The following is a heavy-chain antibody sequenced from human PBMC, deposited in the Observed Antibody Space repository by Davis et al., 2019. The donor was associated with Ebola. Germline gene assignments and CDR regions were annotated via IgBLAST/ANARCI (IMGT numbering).Heavy chain of an antibody. CDR3: ARGSRNMDV. J-gene: IGHJ6*02. CDR2: IKEDGSEK. CDR1: GFTFSTAW. V-gene: IGHV3-7*03. Sequence: GESLKISCAASGFTFSTAWMSWVRQAPGKGLEWVAKIKEDGSEKLEVDSVKGRFTISRDNAKDSLYLQMNSLRAEDTAVYYCARGSRNMDVWGQGTTVTVSS.